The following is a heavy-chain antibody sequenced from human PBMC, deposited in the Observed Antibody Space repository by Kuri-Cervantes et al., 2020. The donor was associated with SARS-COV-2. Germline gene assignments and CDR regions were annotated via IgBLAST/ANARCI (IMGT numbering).Heavy chain of an antibody. CDR1: GFTFSSYS. CDR3: TSTAYYDILKRNYYYGMDV. D-gene: IGHD3-9*01. Sequence: GESLKISCAASGFTFSSYSMNWVRQAPGKGLEWVSSFSSGSTYIYYADSVKGRFTISRDNAKNSLYLQMNSLKTEDTAVYYCTSTAYYDILKRNYYYGMDVWGQGTTVTVSS. V-gene: IGHV3-21*03. CDR2: FSSGSTYI. J-gene: IGHJ6*02.